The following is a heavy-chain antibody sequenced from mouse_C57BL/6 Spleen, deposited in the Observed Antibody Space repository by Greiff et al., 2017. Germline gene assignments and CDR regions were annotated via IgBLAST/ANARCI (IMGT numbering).Heavy chain of an antibody. D-gene: IGHD3-3*01. CDR3: ARERDSLYAMDY. J-gene: IGHJ4*01. V-gene: IGHV5-17*01. CDR2: ISSGSSTN. CDR1: GFTFSDYG. Sequence: EVQLVESGGGLVKPGGSLKLSCAASGFTFSDYGMHWVRQAPEKGLEWVAYISSGSSTNYYADTVKGRFTITRDNATNTLFQQMTSLTSEDTAMYYCARERDSLYAMDYWGQGTSVTVSS.